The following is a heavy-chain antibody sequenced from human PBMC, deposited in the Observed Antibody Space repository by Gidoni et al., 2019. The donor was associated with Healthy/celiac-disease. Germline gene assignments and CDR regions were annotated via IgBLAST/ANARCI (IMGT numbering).Heavy chain of an antibody. D-gene: IGHD2-15*01. Sequence: QLQLQESGRGLVKPSETRSRTWTVSGGSISSSSYYWGWIRQPPGKGLEWIGSIYYSGSTYYNPSLKSRVTISVDTSKNQFSLKLSSVTAADTAVYYCARDIVVVVAATVDWGQGTLVTVSS. V-gene: IGHV4-39*01. J-gene: IGHJ4*02. CDR3: ARDIVVVVAATVD. CDR1: GGSISSSSYY. CDR2: IYYSGST.